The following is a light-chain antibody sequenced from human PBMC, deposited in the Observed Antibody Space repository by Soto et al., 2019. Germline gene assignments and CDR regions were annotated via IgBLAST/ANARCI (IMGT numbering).Light chain of an antibody. CDR3: QQYGRSLPWT. J-gene: IGKJ1*01. Sequence: EIELTQSPGTLSLSPGERATLSCRASQSVSSSYLACYQQRPGQAPRLLIYGASSRATGIPDRFSGSGSGTDFTLTISRLEPEDFAVYYCQQYGRSLPWTFGQGTKVEIK. CDR1: QSVSSSY. CDR2: GAS. V-gene: IGKV3-20*01.